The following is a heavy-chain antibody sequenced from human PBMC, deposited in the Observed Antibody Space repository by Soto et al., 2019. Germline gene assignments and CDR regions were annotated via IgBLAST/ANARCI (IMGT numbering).Heavy chain of an antibody. CDR1: GGSVNSYGYY. CDR3: FGNYDSSFDY. V-gene: IGHV4-30-4*01. CDR2: MYYSGDT. D-gene: IGHD3-22*01. J-gene: IGHJ4*02. Sequence: SETLSLTCTVSGGSVNSYGYYWTWIRQSPGKGLEWIGSMYYSGDTYHNPSLKSRVSLSVDTSKDQFSLNLTSVTAADTAVYFCFGNYDSSFDYWGRGTLVTVSS.